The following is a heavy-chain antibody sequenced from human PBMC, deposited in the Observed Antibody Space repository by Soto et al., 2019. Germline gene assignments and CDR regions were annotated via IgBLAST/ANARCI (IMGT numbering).Heavy chain of an antibody. CDR1: GGSISSSSYY. CDR3: ARRAVTTLNWFDP. Sequence: SETLSLTCTVSGGSISSSSYYWGWIRQPPGKGLEWIGSIYYSGSTYYNPSLKSRVTISVDTSKNQFSLKLSSVTAADTAVYYCARRAVTTLNWFDPWGQGTLVTVSS. CDR2: IYYSGST. V-gene: IGHV4-39*01. D-gene: IGHD4-4*01. J-gene: IGHJ5*02.